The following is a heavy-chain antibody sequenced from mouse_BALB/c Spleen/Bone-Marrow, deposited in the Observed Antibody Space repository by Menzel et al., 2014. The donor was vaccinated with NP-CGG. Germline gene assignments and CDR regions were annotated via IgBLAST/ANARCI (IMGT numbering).Heavy chain of an antibody. V-gene: IGHV1-77*01. CDR3: ARMDYYGH. Sequence: QVQLQQSGPELVKPGASVKMSCKASGYTYTDYVISWVKQRTGQGLEWIGETDPGRGSSFYNEKFKAKATLTADKSANTAYMQLKSLTSEDSAVYYCARMDYYGHWGQGTLVTVSA. J-gene: IGHJ3*01. CDR1: GYTYTDYV. D-gene: IGHD1-2*01. CDR2: TDPGRGSS.